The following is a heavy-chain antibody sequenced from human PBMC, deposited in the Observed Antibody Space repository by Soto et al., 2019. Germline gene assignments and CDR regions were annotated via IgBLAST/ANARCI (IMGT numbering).Heavy chain of an antibody. CDR1: GFTFSSYG. J-gene: IGHJ3*02. D-gene: IGHD3-22*01. V-gene: IGHV3-NL1*01. CDR2: IYSGGST. Sequence: GGSLRLSCAASGFTFSSYGMHWVRQAPGKGLEWVSVIYSGGSTYYADSVKGRFTISRDNSKNTLYLQMNSLRAEDTAVYYCAREVQYYYDSSGYYYEDAFDIWGQGTMVTVSS. CDR3: AREVQYYYDSSGYYYEDAFDI.